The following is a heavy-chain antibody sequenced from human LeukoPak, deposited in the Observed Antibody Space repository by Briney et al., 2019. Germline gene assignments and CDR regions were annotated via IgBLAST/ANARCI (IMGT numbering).Heavy chain of an antibody. CDR3: ARASYDSSDYEYFQH. J-gene: IGHJ1*01. CDR1: GYTFISYG. V-gene: IGHV1-18*01. CDR2: INTYNDNT. D-gene: IGHD3-22*01. Sequence: GASVKVSCKASGYTFISYGISWVRQAPGQGLEWMGWINTYNDNTKYAQKLQGRVTMTTDTSTSTAYMELRSLRSDDTDVYYCARASYDSSDYEYFQHWGPGTLVTVSS.